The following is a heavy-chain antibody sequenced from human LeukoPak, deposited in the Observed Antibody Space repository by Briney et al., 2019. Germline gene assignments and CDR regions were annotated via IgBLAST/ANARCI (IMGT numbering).Heavy chain of an antibody. CDR2: ISSSGSTI. CDR3: ARANWNYFDAFDI. D-gene: IGHD1-7*01. CDR1: GFTFSDYY. J-gene: IGHJ3*02. Sequence: GGSLRLSCAASGFTFSDYYMSWIRRAPGKGLEWVSYISSSGSTIYYADSVKGRFTISRDNAKNSLYLQMNSLRAEDTAVYYCARANWNYFDAFDIWGQGTMVTVSS. V-gene: IGHV3-11*04.